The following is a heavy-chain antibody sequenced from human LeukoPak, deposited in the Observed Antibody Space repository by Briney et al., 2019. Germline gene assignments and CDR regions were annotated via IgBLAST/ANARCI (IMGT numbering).Heavy chain of an antibody. CDR3: ARRSGYSYGLGGMDV. D-gene: IGHD5-18*01. J-gene: IGHJ6*04. V-gene: IGHV5-51*01. CDR2: IYPGDSDT. CDR1: GYRFTSYW. Sequence: GASLQISCKGSGYRFTSYWIGWGRQMPGKGLEWMGIIYPGDSDTRYSPSLQGQVTISADKSISTAYLQWSSMKASDTAMYYCARRSGYSYGLGGMDVWGKGTTVTVSS.